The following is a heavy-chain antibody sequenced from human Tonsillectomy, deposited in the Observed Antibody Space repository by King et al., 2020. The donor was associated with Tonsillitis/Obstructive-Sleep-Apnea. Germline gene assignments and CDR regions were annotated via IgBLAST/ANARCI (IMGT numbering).Heavy chain of an antibody. V-gene: IGHV2-5*02. CDR2: IYWDDDK. J-gene: IGHJ5*02. D-gene: IGHD3-3*01. CDR1: GFSLSTSGVG. Sequence: TLKESGPTLVKPTQTLTLTCTFSGFSLSTSGVGVGWIRQPPGKALEWLALIYWDDDKRYSPSLKSRLTITKDTSKNQVVLTMTNMDTVDTATYYCAKRPPRFWSGNCNNWFDPWGQGTLVTVSS. CDR3: AKRPPRFWSGNCNNWFDP.